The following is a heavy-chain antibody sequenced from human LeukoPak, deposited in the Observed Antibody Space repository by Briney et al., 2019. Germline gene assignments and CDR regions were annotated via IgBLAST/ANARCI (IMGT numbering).Heavy chain of an antibody. CDR1: GFTFSDSY. CDR2: ISGSGHDI. CDR3: AKWSCSTSCPYDY. D-gene: IGHD2-2*01. V-gene: IGHV3-11*03. Sequence: GGSLRLSCAASGFTFSDSYMTWVRQAPGKGVEWAAYISGSGHDINYSDSVKGRFTISRDNSKNTLYLQMNSLRAEDTAVYYCAKWSCSTSCPYDYWGQGTLVTVSS. J-gene: IGHJ4*02.